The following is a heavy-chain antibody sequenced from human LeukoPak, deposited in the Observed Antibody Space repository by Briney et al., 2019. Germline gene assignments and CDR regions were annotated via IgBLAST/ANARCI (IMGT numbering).Heavy chain of an antibody. V-gene: IGHV4-61*02. J-gene: IGHJ4*02. CDR1: GGSISSGSNY. CDR2: IYTSGTT. Sequence: SETLSLTCTVSGGSISSGSNYWSWIRQPAGKRLEWIGRIYTSGTTYYNPSLKSRVTISIDTSKNQFSLKMTSVTAADTALYYCARDFDSWVQGILVTASS. CDR3: ARDFDS.